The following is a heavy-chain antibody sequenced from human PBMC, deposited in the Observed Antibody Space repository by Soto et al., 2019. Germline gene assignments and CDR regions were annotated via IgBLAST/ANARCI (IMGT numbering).Heavy chain of an antibody. CDR3: ARGIPSYYDYIWGSWTNWFDP. J-gene: IGHJ5*02. CDR1: GFTFSDYY. Sequence: GGSLRLSCAASGFTFSDYYMSWIRQAPGKGLEWVSYISSSGSTIYYADSVKGRFTISRDNAKNSLYLQMNSLRAEDTAVYYCARGIPSYYDYIWGSWTNWFDPCGQGTLVTVSS. D-gene: IGHD3-16*01. V-gene: IGHV3-11*01. CDR2: ISSSGSTI.